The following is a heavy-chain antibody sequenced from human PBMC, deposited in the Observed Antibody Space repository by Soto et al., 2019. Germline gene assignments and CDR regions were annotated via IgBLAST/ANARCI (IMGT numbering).Heavy chain of an antibody. V-gene: IGHV3-23*01. J-gene: IGHJ5*02. D-gene: IGHD4-17*01. CDR1: GFTFSSYA. Sequence: PGGSLRFSCAASGFTFSSYAMSWVRQAPGKGLEWVSAISGSGGSTYYADSVKGRFTISRDNSKNTLYLQMNSLRAEDTAVYYCAKGHGDYVGVSPVWFDPWGQGTLVTVSS. CDR3: AKGHGDYVGVSPVWFDP. CDR2: ISGSGGST.